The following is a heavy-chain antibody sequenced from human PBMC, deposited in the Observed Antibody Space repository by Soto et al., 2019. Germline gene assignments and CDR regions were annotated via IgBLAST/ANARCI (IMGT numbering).Heavy chain of an antibody. Sequence: ASVKVSCKASGYTFTSYAMHWVRQAPGQRLEWMGWINAGNGNTKYSQKFQGRVTITRDTSASTAYMELSSLRSEDTAVYYYASTYCGGDCYPYYFDYWGQGTLVTVSS. V-gene: IGHV1-3*01. J-gene: IGHJ4*02. CDR2: INAGNGNT. CDR1: GYTFTSYA. D-gene: IGHD2-21*02. CDR3: ASTYCGGDCYPYYFDY.